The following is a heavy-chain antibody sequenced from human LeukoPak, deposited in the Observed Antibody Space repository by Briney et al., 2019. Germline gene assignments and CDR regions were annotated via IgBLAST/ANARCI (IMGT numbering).Heavy chain of an antibody. D-gene: IGHD3-22*01. CDR2: ISGSGGTT. J-gene: IGHJ4*02. Sequence: GGSLRLSCAASGFTFSSYAMSWVRQAPGKGLEWVSAISGSGGTTYYADSVKGRFTISRDNAKNSLYLQMNSLRAEDTAVYYCARDGVAYYYDSSGYHDYWGQGTLVTVSS. V-gene: IGHV3-23*01. CDR3: ARDGVAYYYDSSGYHDY. CDR1: GFTFSSYA.